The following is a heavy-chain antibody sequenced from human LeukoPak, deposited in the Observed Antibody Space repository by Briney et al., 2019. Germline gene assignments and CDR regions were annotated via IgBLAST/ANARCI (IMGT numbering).Heavy chain of an antibody. CDR3: AKFAYQLLSYRDY. D-gene: IGHD2-2*01. CDR2: ISSSGSTI. V-gene: IGHV3-48*03. CDR1: GFTFSSYE. Sequence: GGSLRLSCAASGFTFSSYEMNWVRQAPGKGLEWVSYISSSGSTICYADSVKGRFTISRDNAKNSLYLQMNSLRAEDTAVYYCAKFAYQLLSYRDYWGQGTLVTVSS. J-gene: IGHJ4*02.